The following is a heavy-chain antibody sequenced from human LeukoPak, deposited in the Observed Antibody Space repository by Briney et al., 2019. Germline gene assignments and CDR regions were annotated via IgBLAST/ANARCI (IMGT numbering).Heavy chain of an antibody. D-gene: IGHD3-10*01. CDR3: ARSNAGDFDY. V-gene: IGHV4-31*03. CDR2: IYYSGST. Sequence: SETLSLTCTVSGGSISSGGYYWSWIRQHPGKGLEWIGYIYYSGSTYYNPSLKSRVTISVDTSKNQFSLKLSSVTAADTAVYYCARSNAGDFDYWGQGTLVTVSS. CDR1: GGSISSGGYY. J-gene: IGHJ4*02.